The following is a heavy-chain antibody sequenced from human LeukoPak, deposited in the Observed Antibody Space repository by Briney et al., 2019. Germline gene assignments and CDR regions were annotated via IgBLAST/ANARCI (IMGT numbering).Heavy chain of an antibody. CDR3: ARDSSGWFGLDP. CDR1: GGTFSSYA. Sequence: ASVKVSCKASGGTFSSYAISWVRQAPGQGLEWMGGIIPIFGTANYAQKFQGRVTITADESTSTAYMELSSLRSEDTAVYYCARDSSGWFGLDPWGQGTLVTVSS. V-gene: IGHV1-69*13. D-gene: IGHD6-19*01. J-gene: IGHJ5*02. CDR2: IIPIFGTA.